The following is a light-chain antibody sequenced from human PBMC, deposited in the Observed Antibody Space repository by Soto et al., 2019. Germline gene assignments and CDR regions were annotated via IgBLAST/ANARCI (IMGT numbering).Light chain of an antibody. Sequence: DIQMTQSPSAMSASLGDRVTITCRASQGISNSLAWFQQKPGRVPKRLIYGASTLQSWAPSRFSGSASGAAFTLTISRLEPEDFAVYYCQQYGSSGTFGQGTKVDIK. V-gene: IGKV1-17*03. CDR1: QGISNS. CDR3: QQYGSSGT. J-gene: IGKJ1*01. CDR2: GAS.